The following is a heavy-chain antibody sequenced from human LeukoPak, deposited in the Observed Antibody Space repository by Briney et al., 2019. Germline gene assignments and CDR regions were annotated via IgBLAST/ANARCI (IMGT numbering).Heavy chain of an antibody. Sequence: GGSLRLSCAASGFTFSSYGMHWVRQTPGKGLEWVAVISYDGSNKYYADSVKGRFTISRDNSKNTLYLQMNSLRAEDTAVYYCANLAFVVFNTAGRSYGMDVWGQGITVTVSS. V-gene: IGHV3-30*18. CDR3: ANLAFVVFNTAGRSYGMDV. J-gene: IGHJ6*02. CDR1: GFTFSSYG. D-gene: IGHD2-2*01. CDR2: ISYDGSNK.